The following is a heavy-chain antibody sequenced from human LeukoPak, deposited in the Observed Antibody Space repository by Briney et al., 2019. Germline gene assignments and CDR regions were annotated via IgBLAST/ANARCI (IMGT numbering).Heavy chain of an antibody. CDR1: GFTFSSNW. CDR3: AKNPGGYFDY. D-gene: IGHD1-14*01. Sequence: GGSLRLSCAGTGFTFSSNWMQWVRQTPGKGLMWVSGISGSGGITYYADSVKGRFTISRDNSKNTLYLQMNSLRAEDTAVYSCAKNPGGYFDYWGQGTLVTVSS. J-gene: IGHJ4*02. CDR2: ISGSGGIT. V-gene: IGHV3-23*01.